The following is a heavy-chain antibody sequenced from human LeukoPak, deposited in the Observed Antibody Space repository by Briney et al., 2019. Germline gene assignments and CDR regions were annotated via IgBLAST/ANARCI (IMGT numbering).Heavy chain of an antibody. J-gene: IGHJ5*02. CDR3: ARAPHGGS. CDR2: ISSSSSTI. Sequence: PGGSLRLSCAASGFTVSSNDMSWVRQAPGKGLEWVSYISSSSSTIYYADSVKGRFTISRDNAKNSLYLQMNSLRAEDTAVYYCARAPHGGSWGQGTLVTVSS. V-gene: IGHV3-48*01. D-gene: IGHD3-10*01. CDR1: GFTVSSND.